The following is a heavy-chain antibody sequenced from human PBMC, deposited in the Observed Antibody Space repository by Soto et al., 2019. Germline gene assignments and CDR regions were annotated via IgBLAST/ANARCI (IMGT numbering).Heavy chain of an antibody. V-gene: IGHV1-69*02. Sequence: QVQLVQSGAEVKKPGSSVKVSCKASGGTFSSYTISWVRQAPGQGLEWMGRIIPILGIANYAQKFQGRVTITAANPTSTAYMQLSSLRSEDTAVYYGASCLYCCGGSRPHDAFDIWGQGTMITGSS. CDR3: ASCLYCCGGSRPHDAFDI. CDR1: GGTFSSYT. D-gene: IGHD2-15*01. J-gene: IGHJ3*02. CDR2: IIPILGIA.